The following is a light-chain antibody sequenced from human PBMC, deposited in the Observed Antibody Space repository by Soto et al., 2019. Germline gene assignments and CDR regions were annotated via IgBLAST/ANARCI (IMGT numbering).Light chain of an antibody. CDR1: RSVSSRY. V-gene: IGKV3-20*01. CDR3: QQYGSSPPYT. Sequence: EIVLTQSPGTLSLSPGERATLSCRASRSVSSRYLAWYQQKPGQAPRLLIYGASSRATGIPDRFRGSGSGTDFSLTISRLEPEDFAVYYCQQYGSSPPYTFGQGTKLEIK. CDR2: GAS. J-gene: IGKJ2*01.